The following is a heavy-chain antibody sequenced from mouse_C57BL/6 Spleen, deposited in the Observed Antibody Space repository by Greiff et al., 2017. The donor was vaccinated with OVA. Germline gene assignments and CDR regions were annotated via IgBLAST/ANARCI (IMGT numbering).Heavy chain of an antibody. CDR2: SRNKANDYTT. CDR1: GFTFSDFY. CDR3: ARDALGNAMDY. Sequence: DVMLVESGGGLVQSGRSLRLSCATSGFTFSDFYMEWVRQAPGKGLEWIAASRNKANDYTTEYSASVKGRFIVSRDTSQSILYLQMNALRAEDTAIYYCARDALGNAMDYWGQGTSVTVSS. D-gene: IGHD4-1*01. J-gene: IGHJ4*01. V-gene: IGHV7-1*01.